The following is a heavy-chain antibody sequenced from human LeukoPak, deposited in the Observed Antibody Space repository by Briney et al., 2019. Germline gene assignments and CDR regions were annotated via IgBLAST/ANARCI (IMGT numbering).Heavy chain of an antibody. CDR1: EFAFSSYN. CDR3: ANYSPYSSGWYVTDYYGMDV. CDR2: ISHDGSNK. Sequence: GGSLRLSCEASEFAFSSYNMQWVRQAPGKGLEWVAFISHDGSNKYYADSVKGRFTISRDNSKNTLYLQMNSLRAEDTAVYYCANYSPYSSGWYVTDYYGMDVWAKGPRSPSP. V-gene: IGHV3-30-3*01. J-gene: IGHJ6*02. D-gene: IGHD6-19*01.